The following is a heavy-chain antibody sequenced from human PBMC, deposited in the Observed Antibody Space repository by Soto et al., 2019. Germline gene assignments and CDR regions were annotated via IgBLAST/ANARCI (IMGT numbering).Heavy chain of an antibody. V-gene: IGHV4-30-4*08. CDR2: IFDSGST. CDR3: ARDNGGNSEFGY. D-gene: IGHD2-21*02. Sequence: QVQLQESGPGVVKPSQTLSLTCSVSGGSISSGGYCWSWIRQLPGKGLEWIGNIFDSGSTHYNPSLKSRLTISIDTSKNQFSLKLTSVTAADTAVYYCARDNGGNSEFGYWGQGILVTVSS. J-gene: IGHJ4*02. CDR1: GGSISSGGYC.